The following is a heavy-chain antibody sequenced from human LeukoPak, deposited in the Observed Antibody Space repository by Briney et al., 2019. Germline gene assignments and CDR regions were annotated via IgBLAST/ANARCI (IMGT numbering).Heavy chain of an antibody. D-gene: IGHD3-22*01. J-gene: IGHJ6*02. Sequence: PSGTLSLTCAVYGGSFSGYYWSWIRQPPGKGLEWIGEINHSGSTNYNPSLDSRVSILADTSKNQFSLWLSSVTAADTAVYYCARGQDYYDRGGFVLRGSMDVWGQGTTVIVSS. V-gene: IGHV4-34*09. CDR2: INHSGST. CDR3: ARGQDYYDRGGFVLRGSMDV. CDR1: GGSFSGYY.